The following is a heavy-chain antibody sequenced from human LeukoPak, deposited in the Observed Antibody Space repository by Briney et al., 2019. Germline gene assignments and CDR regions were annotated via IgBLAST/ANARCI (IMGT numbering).Heavy chain of an antibody. V-gene: IGHV1-2*02. D-gene: IGHD2-2*01. CDR1: GYTFTGYY. CDR3: ARDLTVVVPAAIGY. Sequence: ASVKVSCKASGYTFTGYYMHWVRQAPGQGLEWMGWINPNSGGTNYAQKFQGRVTMTRDTSISTAYMELTRLRSDDTAVYYCARDLTVVVPAAIGYWGQGTLVTVSS. CDR2: INPNSGGT. J-gene: IGHJ4*02.